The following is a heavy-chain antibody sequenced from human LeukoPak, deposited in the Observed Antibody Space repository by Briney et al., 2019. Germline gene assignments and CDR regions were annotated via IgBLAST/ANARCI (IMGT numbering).Heavy chain of an antibody. V-gene: IGHV4-34*01. CDR3: ARTVEAIDY. CDR2: INHSGST. Sequence: SETLSLTCAVYGGSFSGYYWSWIRQPPGKGLEWIGEINHSGSTNYNPSLKSRVTISVDTSKNQFSLKLSSVTAADTAVYYCARTVEAIDYWGQGTLVTVSS. J-gene: IGHJ4*02. CDR1: GGSFSGYY. D-gene: IGHD1-26*01.